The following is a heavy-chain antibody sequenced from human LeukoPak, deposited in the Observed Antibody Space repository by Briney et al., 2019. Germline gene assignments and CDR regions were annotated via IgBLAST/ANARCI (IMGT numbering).Heavy chain of an antibody. Sequence: PSETLSLTCTVSGGSISSSSYFWSWIRQPAGEGLEWIGRIYTSGSTNYNPSLKSRVTMSIDMSKNQFSLNLSSVTAADTAVYYCAREILRYFDWLPDSYNWFDPWGQGTLVTVSS. J-gene: IGHJ5*02. D-gene: IGHD3-9*01. CDR1: GGSISSSSYF. CDR3: AREILRYFDWLPDSYNWFDP. CDR2: IYTSGST. V-gene: IGHV4-61*02.